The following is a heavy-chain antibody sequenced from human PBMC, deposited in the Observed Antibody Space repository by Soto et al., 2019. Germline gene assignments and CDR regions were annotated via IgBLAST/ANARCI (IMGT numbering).Heavy chain of an antibody. V-gene: IGHV2-5*02. CDR2: IYWDNDK. CDR1: GFSLSTSGVG. D-gene: IGHD4-17*01. J-gene: IGHJ5*02. CDR3: AHRPPYGGWFDP. Sequence: QITLKESGPTLVKPTQTLTLTCTFSGFSLSTSGVGVGWIRQPPGKALEWLALIYWDNDKRYSPSLKSRLTITKDTSKNQVVLTMTNIAPVDTAPYSCAHRPPYGGWFDPWGQGTLVTVSS.